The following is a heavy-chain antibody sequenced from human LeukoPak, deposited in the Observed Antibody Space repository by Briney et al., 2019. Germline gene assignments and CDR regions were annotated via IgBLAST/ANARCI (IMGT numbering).Heavy chain of an antibody. CDR3: ANVGDISTWYY. CDR1: GFTFSTYA. Sequence: GGSLRLSCAASGFTFSTYAMSWVRQAPGKGLQWVSAISAGGSSTYYADSEKGRFIISRDNSKNTLYLHMNSLRAEDTAVYYCANVGDISTWYYWGQGTLVTVSS. CDR2: ISAGGSST. D-gene: IGHD6-13*01. V-gene: IGHV3-23*01. J-gene: IGHJ4*02.